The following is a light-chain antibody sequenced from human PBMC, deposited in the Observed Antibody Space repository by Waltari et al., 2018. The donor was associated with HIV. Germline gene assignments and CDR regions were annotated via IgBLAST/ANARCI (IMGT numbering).Light chain of an antibody. CDR1: ESIANN. J-gene: IGKJ3*01. Sequence: DIEMTQAPSSLAASVGDRVAITCRATESIANNINLYQQKVVEAPNLLIYVSFPLNTGVPSRFSGSRFGRDFTLTISSLQPDDFATYYCQQRYDVPRPFRPGTKV. CDR3: QQRYDVPRP. CDR2: VSF. V-gene: IGKV1-39*01.